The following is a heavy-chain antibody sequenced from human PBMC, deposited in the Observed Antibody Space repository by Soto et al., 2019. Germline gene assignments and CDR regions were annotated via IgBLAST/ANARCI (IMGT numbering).Heavy chain of an antibody. V-gene: IGHV3-9*01. J-gene: IGHJ6*02. CDR3: VKGRGSYEVLYGMDV. CDR2: IDWNDGSR. D-gene: IGHD3-10*01. CDR1: GFIFEDYA. Sequence: EVLLVESGGALVQPGRSLRLSCAASGFIFEDYAMHWVRQAPGKGLEWVCGIDWNDGSRDCAGSLKGRFSIYRDNTDNTLYLRMISLRTANTAMYYCVKGRGSYEVLYGMDVWGRGTAVIVTS.